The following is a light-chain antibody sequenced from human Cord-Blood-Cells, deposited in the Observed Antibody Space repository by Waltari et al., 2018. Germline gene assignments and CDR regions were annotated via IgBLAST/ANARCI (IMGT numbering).Light chain of an antibody. CDR2: DAS. Sequence: DIQMTQSPSTLSASVGDRVTITCRASQSISSWLAWYQQKPGKAPKLLIYDASSLESGVPSRFSGSGYGTEFSRTISSLQPDDFATYYCQQYNSYSPGYTFGQGTKLEIK. CDR3: QQYNSYSPGYT. V-gene: IGKV1-5*01. CDR1: QSISSW. J-gene: IGKJ2*01.